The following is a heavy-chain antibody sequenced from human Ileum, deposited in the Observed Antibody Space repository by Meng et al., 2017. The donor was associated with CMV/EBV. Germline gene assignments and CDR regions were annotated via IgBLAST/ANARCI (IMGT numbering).Heavy chain of an antibody. CDR3: ARLRAGISCFDP. CDR2: IYYSGNT. Sequence: CTVSNGSISSGAQYWSWIRQHPGKGLEWIGYIYYSGNTYYNPSLQSRATISVDTSQNSFSLRLSSVTAADTAVYYCARLRAGISCFDPWGQGALVTVSS. CDR1: NGSISSGAQY. D-gene: IGHD6-19*01. V-gene: IGHV4-31*03. J-gene: IGHJ5*02.